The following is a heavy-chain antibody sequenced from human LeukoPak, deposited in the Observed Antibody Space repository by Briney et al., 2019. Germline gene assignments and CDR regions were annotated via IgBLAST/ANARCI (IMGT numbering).Heavy chain of an antibody. V-gene: IGHV1-46*01. J-gene: IGHJ4*02. Sequence: ASVKVSCKASGYTFTSYYMHWVRQAPGQGLEWMGIINPSGGSTSYAQKLQGRVTMTRDTSTSTVYMELSSLRSEDTAVYYCARTRNAALRLRHQGYFDYWGQGTLVTVPS. CDR2: INPSGGST. CDR3: ARTRNAALRLRHQGYFDY. CDR1: GYTFTSYY. D-gene: IGHD3-16*01.